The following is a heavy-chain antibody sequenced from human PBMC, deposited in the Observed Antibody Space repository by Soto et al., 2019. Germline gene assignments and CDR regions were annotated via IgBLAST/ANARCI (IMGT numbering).Heavy chain of an antibody. CDR2: ISYGGDNK. J-gene: IGHJ4*02. CDR3: AKARHSTSWYGLEADF. V-gene: IGHV3-30*09. CDR1: GFIFSDYA. D-gene: IGHD6-13*01. Sequence: QVQLVESGGGVVQPGRSLRLSCAASGFIFSDYAMHWVRKAPGKGLEWVAVISYGGDNKYYADSVRGRFAISRDNLKNTLDLQMNSLNPEDTALYHCAKARHSTSWYGLEADFWGQGTLVTVSS.